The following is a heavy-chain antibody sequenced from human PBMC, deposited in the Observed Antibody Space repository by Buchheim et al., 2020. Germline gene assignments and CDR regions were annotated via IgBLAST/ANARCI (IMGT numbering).Heavy chain of an antibody. CDR1: GGSISSYY. V-gene: IGHV4-59*04. CDR3: ARHGSKWELGSNFDY. CDR2: IYYSGST. J-gene: IGHJ4*02. D-gene: IGHD1-26*01. Sequence: QLQLQESGPGLVKPSETLSLTCTVSGGSISSYYWSWIRQPPGKGLEWIGYIYYSGSTYYNPSLKSRVTISVDTSKNQFSLKLSSVTAADTAVYYCARHGSKWELGSNFDYWGQGTL.